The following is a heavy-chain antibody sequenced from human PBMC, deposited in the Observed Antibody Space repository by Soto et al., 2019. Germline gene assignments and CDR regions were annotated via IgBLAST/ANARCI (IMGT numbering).Heavy chain of an antibody. Sequence: PSETLSLTCTVSGGSISSGDYYWSWIRQPPGKGLEWIGYIYYSGSTYYNPSLKSRVTISVGTSKNQFSLKLSSVTAADTAVYYCARARTKGWFDPWGQGTLVTVSS. CDR3: ARARTKGWFDP. CDR1: GGSISSGDYY. J-gene: IGHJ5*02. CDR2: IYYSGST. V-gene: IGHV4-30-4*01.